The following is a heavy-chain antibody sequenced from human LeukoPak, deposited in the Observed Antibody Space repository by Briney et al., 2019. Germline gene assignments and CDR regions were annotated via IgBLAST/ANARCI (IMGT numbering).Heavy chain of an antibody. CDR1: GVTFSDYY. CDR2: INNSSADK. D-gene: IGHD5-18*01. CDR3: VRGGSRYGNRYYYYGMDV. Sequence: GGSLRLSCATSGVTFSDYYLSWIRQAPGKGLDWVSHINNSSADKPYAESVKGRFTISRDNAKNSLYLQMHILRAEDTAVYYCVRGGSRYGNRYYYYGMDVWGQGTTVIVSS. V-gene: IGHV3-11*05. J-gene: IGHJ6*02.